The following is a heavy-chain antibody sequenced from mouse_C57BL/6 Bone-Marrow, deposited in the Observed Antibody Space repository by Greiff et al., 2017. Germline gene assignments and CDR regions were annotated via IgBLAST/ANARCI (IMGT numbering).Heavy chain of an antibody. V-gene: IGHV1-61*01. CDR3: ARGEYGSRLGY. CDR1: GYTFTSYW. Sequence: QVQLQQPGAELVRPGSSVKLSCKASGYTFTSYWMDWVKQRPGQGLEWIGNIYPSDSETHYNQKFKDKATLTVDKSSSTAYMQLSSLTSEDSAVYYVARGEYGSRLGYWGQGTTLTVAS. J-gene: IGHJ2*01. CDR2: IYPSDSET. D-gene: IGHD6-1*01.